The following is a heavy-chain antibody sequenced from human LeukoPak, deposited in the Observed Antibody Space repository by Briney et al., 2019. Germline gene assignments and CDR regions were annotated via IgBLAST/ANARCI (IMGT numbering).Heavy chain of an antibody. J-gene: IGHJ4*02. D-gene: IGHD5-12*01. CDR2: ISYDGSNK. Sequence: GVSLRLSCAASGFTFSSYGMHWVRQAPGKGLEWVTIISYDGSNKHYADSVKGRFTISRDNSKNTLYLQMNSLRPEDTAVYYCGRDRGWLRSVDYWGQGTLVTVSS. CDR1: GFTFSSYG. V-gene: IGHV3-30*19. CDR3: GRDRGWLRSVDY.